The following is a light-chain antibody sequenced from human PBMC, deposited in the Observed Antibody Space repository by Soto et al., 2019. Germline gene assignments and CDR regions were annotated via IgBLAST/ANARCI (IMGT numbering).Light chain of an antibody. V-gene: IGKV3-15*01. CDR3: QQYHNWPSIT. J-gene: IGKJ5*01. Sequence: EIVMTQSPATLSVSPGERATLSCRASQSVRGNLAAYQQKPRQPPPLLIYGPSSSATGIPVRFSGSGSATEFTLPISSLQSEDFAVYYCQQYHNWPSITFGQGTRLEIK. CDR1: QSVRGN. CDR2: GPS.